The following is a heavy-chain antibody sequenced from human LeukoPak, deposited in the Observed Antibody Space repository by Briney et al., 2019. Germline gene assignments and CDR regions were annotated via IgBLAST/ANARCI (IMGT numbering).Heavy chain of an antibody. Sequence: GGSLRLSCAASGFTFSSYSMNWVRQAPGKGLEWVSSISSSSSYIYYADSVKGRFTISRDNARNSLYLQMNSLRAEDTAVYYCAKDLDTAMVTPFDYWGQGTLVTVSS. J-gene: IGHJ4*02. CDR2: ISSSSSYI. V-gene: IGHV3-21*01. CDR1: GFTFSSYS. CDR3: AKDLDTAMVTPFDY. D-gene: IGHD5-18*01.